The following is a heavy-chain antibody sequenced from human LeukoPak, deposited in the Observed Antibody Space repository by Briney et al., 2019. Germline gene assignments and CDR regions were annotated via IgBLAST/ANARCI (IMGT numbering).Heavy chain of an antibody. CDR2: ISSSGSTI. CDR3: AREGHITMVRGSPDPFDY. V-gene: IGHV3-48*04. J-gene: IGHJ4*02. CDR1: GFTFSSYS. Sequence: PGGSLRLSCADSGFTFSSYSMKWVRQAPGKELEWVLYISSSGSTIYYADSVKGRFTFSRDNAKNSLYLQMNSLRAEDTAVYYCAREGHITMVRGSPDPFDYWGQGILVTVSS. D-gene: IGHD3-10*01.